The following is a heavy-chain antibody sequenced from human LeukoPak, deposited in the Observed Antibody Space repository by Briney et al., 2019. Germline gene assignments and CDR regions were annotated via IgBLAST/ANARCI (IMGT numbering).Heavy chain of an antibody. CDR1: GFTFSSYA. Sequence: GGSLRLSFAASGFTFSSYAMSWVRPAPGKGLEWVSAISGSGGSTYYADSVKGRFTISRDNSKNTLYLQMNSLRAEDTAVYYSLLMVRGVMSYYYMDVWGKGTTVTVSS. J-gene: IGHJ6*03. CDR2: ISGSGGST. D-gene: IGHD3-10*01. V-gene: IGHV3-23*01. CDR3: LLMVRGVMSYYYMDV.